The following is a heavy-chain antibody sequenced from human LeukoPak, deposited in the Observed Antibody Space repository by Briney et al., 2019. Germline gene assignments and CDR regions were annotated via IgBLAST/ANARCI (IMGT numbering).Heavy chain of an antibody. CDR2: TYYRSRWYT. D-gene: IGHD6-19*01. Sequence: SQTPSLTCVISGDSVSSNSAAWNWIRQSPSRGLEWLGRTYYRSRWYTEYATSVKSRISISPDTSKNQFSLQLTSVTPEDTAVYYCAKEIRDQQWWGQGSLVTVSS. V-gene: IGHV6-1*01. CDR1: GDSVSSNSAA. J-gene: IGHJ4*02. CDR3: AKEIRDQQW.